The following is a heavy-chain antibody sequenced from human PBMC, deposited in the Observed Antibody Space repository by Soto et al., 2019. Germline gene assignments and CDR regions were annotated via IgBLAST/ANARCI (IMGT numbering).Heavy chain of an antibody. J-gene: IGHJ3*02. CDR3: AKDTWVTRSIAVDDAFDI. Sequence: GGSLRLSCAASGFTFDDYAMHWVRQAPGKGLEWVSGISWNSGSIGYADSVKGRFTISRDNAKNSLYLQMNSLRAEDTALYYCAKDTWVTRSIAVDDAFDIWGQGTMVTVSS. V-gene: IGHV3-9*01. CDR2: ISWNSGSI. CDR1: GFTFDDYA. D-gene: IGHD6-19*01.